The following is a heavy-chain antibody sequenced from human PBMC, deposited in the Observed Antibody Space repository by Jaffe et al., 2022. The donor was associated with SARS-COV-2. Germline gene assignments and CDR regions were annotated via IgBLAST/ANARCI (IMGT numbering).Heavy chain of an antibody. J-gene: IGHJ5*02. CDR2: IYSSGSA. CDR3: ARDGLWNGVFDP. D-gene: IGHD1-1*01. V-gene: IGHV4-31*03. CDR1: GGSISSGSFY. Sequence: QVQLLESGPGLVKPSQTLSLTCTVSGGSISSGSFYWSWLRQHPGKGLEWIGFIYSSGSASYNPSLKTRVTLSVDTSKNQFSLRLKSVTAADTAIYYCARDGLWNGVFDPWGQGTLVTVSS.